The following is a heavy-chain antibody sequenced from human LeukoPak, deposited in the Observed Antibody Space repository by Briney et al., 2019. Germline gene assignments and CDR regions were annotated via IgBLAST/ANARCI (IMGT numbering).Heavy chain of an antibody. Sequence: GGSLRLSCAASGFTFSSYEMNWVRQAPGKGLEWVSYISSSGSTIYYAASVKGRFTISRDNAKNSLYLQTNSLRAEDTAVYYCAREPYYYGSGSYSHAFDIWGQGTMVTVSS. V-gene: IGHV3-48*03. CDR2: ISSSGSTI. D-gene: IGHD3-10*01. CDR3: AREPYYYGSGSYSHAFDI. CDR1: GFTFSSYE. J-gene: IGHJ3*02.